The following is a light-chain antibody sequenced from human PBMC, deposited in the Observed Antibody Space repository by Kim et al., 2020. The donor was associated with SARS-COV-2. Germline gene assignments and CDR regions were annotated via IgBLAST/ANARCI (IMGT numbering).Light chain of an antibody. CDR2: EVS. Sequence: AALSLSPGERAPLSGRASQSVNNYLAWYQQKPGQAPRLLIYEVSTRATGIPDRFSGSGSGTDFTLTISSLEPEDFAVYYCQQRTNWPTFGQGTKLEI. CDR3: QQRTNWPT. J-gene: IGKJ2*01. CDR1: QSVNNY. V-gene: IGKV3-11*01.